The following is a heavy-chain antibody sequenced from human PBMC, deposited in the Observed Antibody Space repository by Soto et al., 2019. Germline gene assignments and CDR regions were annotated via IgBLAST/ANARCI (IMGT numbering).Heavy chain of an antibody. J-gene: IGHJ6*03. V-gene: IGHV3-66*01. Sequence: GGSLRLSCAASGFTVSSNYMSWVRQAPGKGLEWVSVIYSGGSTYYADSVKGRFTISRDNSKNTLYLQMNSLRAEDTAVYYCARDKVGITIFGVVPYYMDVWGKGTTVTVSS. CDR2: IYSGGST. D-gene: IGHD3-3*01. CDR1: GFTVSSNY. CDR3: ARDKVGITIFGVVPYYMDV.